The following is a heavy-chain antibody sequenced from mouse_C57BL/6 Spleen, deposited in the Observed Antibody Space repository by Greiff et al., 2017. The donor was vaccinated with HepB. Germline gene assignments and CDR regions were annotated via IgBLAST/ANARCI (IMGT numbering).Heavy chain of an antibody. V-gene: IGHV1-53*01. CDR3: ARFSYYYGSSYPLSMDY. CDR1: GYTFTSYW. CDR2: INPSNGGT. D-gene: IGHD1-1*01. Sequence: QVQLQQPGTELVKPGASVKLSCKASGYTFTSYWMHWVKQRPGQGLEWIGNINPSNGGTNYNEKFKSKATLTVDKSSSTAYMQLSSLTSEDSAVYYCARFSYYYGSSYPLSMDYWGQGTSVTVSS. J-gene: IGHJ4*01.